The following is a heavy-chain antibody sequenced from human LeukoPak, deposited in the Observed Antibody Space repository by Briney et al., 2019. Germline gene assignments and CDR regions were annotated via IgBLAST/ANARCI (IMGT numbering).Heavy chain of an antibody. CDR2: ISTSGGIT. CDR1: GFTFSSFA. D-gene: IGHD3-10*01. V-gene: IGHV3-23*01. J-gene: IGHJ4*02. Sequence: PGGTLRLSCVASGFTFSSFAMSWVRQAPGKGLEWVSGISTSGGITDYADSVKGRFTISRDNSKRTLYLEMNSLRAEDTAVYYCAKGPRTVRFGDRHKGMFDYWGQGTLVTVSS. CDR3: AKGPRTVRFGDRHKGMFDY.